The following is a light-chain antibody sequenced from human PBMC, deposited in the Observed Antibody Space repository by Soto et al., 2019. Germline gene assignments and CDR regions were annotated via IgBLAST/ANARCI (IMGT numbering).Light chain of an antibody. J-gene: IGKJ1*01. CDR1: QRFGSSN. CDR2: STS. V-gene: IGKV3-20*01. Sequence: DIVLTHSPGTLSLSPGERGSLSCRSSQRFGSSNLAWYQQKPGQAPRLLIYSTSSRATGIPDRFSGSGSGTDFTLTISRLEPEDFAVYYCQQYGSSPHTFGQGTKVDIK. CDR3: QQYGSSPHT.